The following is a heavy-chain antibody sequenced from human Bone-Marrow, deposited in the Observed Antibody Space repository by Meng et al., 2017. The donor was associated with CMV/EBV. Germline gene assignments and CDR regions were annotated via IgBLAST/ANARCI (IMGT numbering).Heavy chain of an antibody. CDR3: ASPGTYTKLQT. Sequence: GESLKISCAASGFTFSSYEMNWVRQAPGKGLEWVSYISSSGSTIYYADSVKGRFTISRDNAKNSLHLLMNSLRGNDTAIYYCASPGTYTKLQTWRQGTLVTVSS. D-gene: IGHD1-14*01. J-gene: IGHJ5*02. CDR1: GFTFSSYE. CDR2: ISSSGSTI. V-gene: IGHV3-48*03.